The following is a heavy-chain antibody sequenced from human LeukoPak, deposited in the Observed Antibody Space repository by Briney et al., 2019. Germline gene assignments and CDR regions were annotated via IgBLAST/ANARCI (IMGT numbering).Heavy chain of an antibody. Sequence: SETLSLTCSISGGSIGSFYWSWIRQPPGKGLEWIGYVHYTGTANYNPSLKTRVTISVDTSKNQFSLKLTSVTAADTAFYFCAREFGELSRFDPWGQGTLVTISS. CDR1: GGSIGSFY. D-gene: IGHD3-10*01. J-gene: IGHJ5*02. CDR3: AREFGELSRFDP. V-gene: IGHV4-59*01. CDR2: VHYTGTA.